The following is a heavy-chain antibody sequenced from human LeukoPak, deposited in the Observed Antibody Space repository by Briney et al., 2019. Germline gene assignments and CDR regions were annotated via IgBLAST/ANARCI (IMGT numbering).Heavy chain of an antibody. CDR2: INPAGGST. CDR3: ARYNGDLTGGFDY. CDR1: GYTFTDYY. J-gene: IGHJ4*02. D-gene: IGHD4-17*01. V-gene: IGHV1-46*01. Sequence: VASVKVSCKASGYTFTDYYIHWVRQAPGQGLEWMGIINPAGGSTDYAQKFQGRVTMTRDTSTSTVYMELSRLRSEDTAVYYCARYNGDLTGGFDYWGQGTLVTVSS.